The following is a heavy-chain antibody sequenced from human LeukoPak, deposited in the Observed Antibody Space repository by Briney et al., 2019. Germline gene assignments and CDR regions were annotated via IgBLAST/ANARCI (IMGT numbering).Heavy chain of an antibody. CDR3: ARDAERIRATDGFDT. Sequence: GGSLRLSCAASGFIFSSNYMSWVRQAPGKGLEWVSILYSGGGTFYADSVKGRFTISRDNSKNTLYLQMNSLRAEDTAVYYCARDAERIRATDGFDTWGQGTMVTVSS. CDR1: GFIFSSNY. CDR2: LYSGGGT. V-gene: IGHV3-66*01. D-gene: IGHD3-10*01. J-gene: IGHJ3*02.